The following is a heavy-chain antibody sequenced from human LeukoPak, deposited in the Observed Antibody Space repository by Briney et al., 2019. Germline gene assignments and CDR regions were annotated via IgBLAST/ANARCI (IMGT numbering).Heavy chain of an antibody. Sequence: SETLSLTCTVSGGSISSYYWSWIRQPPGKGLEWIGYIYYSGSTNYNPSLKSRVTISVDTSKNQFSLKLSSVTAADTAVYYCARGPRREWELLKAFDYWGQGTLVTVSS. CDR3: ARGPRREWELLKAFDY. J-gene: IGHJ4*02. V-gene: IGHV4-59*01. D-gene: IGHD1-26*01. CDR1: GGSISSYY. CDR2: IYYSGST.